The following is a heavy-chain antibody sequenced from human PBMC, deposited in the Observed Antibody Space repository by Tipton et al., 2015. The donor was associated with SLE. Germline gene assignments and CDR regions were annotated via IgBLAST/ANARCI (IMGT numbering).Heavy chain of an antibody. D-gene: IGHD3-16*01. CDR1: GGSISSYY. Sequence: TLSLTCTVSGGSISSYYWSWIHQPPGEGLEWIGTIYYTGTTYYNPSLMSRLTMSVDTSKNQFSLKLSSVTAADTAVYYCARRSLGRAFDSWGQGTLVTVSS. V-gene: IGHV4-59*04. J-gene: IGHJ4*02. CDR2: IYYTGTT. CDR3: ARRSLGRAFDS.